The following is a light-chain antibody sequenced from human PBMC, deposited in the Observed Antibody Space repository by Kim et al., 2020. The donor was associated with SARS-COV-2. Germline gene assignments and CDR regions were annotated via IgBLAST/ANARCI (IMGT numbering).Light chain of an antibody. J-gene: IGLJ2*01. CDR3: CSYAGSYTRV. CDR2: DVS. Sequence: GQSVTISCTGTSSNVGSYNSVSWYQQHPGKAPKLIIYDVSKRPSGVPDRFSGSKSGNTASLTISGLQAEDEADYSCCSYAGSYTRVFGGGTQLTVL. V-gene: IGLV2-11*01. CDR1: SSNVGSYNS.